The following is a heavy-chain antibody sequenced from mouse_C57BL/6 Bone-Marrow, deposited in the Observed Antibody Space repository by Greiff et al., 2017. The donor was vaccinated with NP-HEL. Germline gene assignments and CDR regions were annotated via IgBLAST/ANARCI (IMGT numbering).Heavy chain of an antibody. Sequence: EVHLVESGAELVRPGASVKLSCTASGFNIKDYYMHWVKQRPEQGLEWIGRIDPEDGDTEYAPKFQGKATMTADTSSNTAYLQLSSLTSEDTAVYYCTTKSSSYLWYFDVWGTGTTVTVSS. D-gene: IGHD1-1*01. V-gene: IGHV14-1*01. CDR1: GFNIKDYY. CDR3: TTKSSSYLWYFDV. CDR2: IDPEDGDT. J-gene: IGHJ1*03.